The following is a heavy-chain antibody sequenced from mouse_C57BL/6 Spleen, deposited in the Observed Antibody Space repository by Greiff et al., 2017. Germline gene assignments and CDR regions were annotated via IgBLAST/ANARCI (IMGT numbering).Heavy chain of an antibody. CDR3: ARCLHYYGSRGDWYFDV. Sequence: QVQLQQSGAELVKPGASVKISCKASGYAFSSYWMNWVKQRPGKGLEWIGQIYPGDGDTNYNGKFKGKATLTADKSSSTAYMQLSSLTSEDSAVYCCARCLHYYGSRGDWYFDVWGTGTTVTVSS. D-gene: IGHD1-1*01. CDR2: IYPGDGDT. V-gene: IGHV1-80*01. J-gene: IGHJ1*03. CDR1: GYAFSSYW.